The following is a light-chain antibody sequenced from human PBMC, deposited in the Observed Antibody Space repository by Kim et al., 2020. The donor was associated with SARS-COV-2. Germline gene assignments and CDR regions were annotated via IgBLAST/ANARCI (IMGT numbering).Light chain of an antibody. Sequence: SYELTQPPSASVAPGKTARVSCGGNGIGSKSVHWYQQKSGQAPVLVIYYDSDRPSGNPERFSGSNSGNTATLTISRVEAGDEDDYYCQVWDSSSDPRVVFGGGTQLTVL. V-gene: IGLV3-21*04. CDR3: QVWDSSSDPRVV. CDR2: YDS. J-gene: IGLJ2*01. CDR1: GIGSKS.